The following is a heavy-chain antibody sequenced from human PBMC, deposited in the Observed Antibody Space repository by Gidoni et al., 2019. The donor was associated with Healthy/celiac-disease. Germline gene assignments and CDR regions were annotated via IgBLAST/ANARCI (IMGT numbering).Heavy chain of an antibody. J-gene: IGHJ6*03. CDR3: ARENSDCSSTSCSSYYYYYMDV. V-gene: IGHV4-31*03. CDR1: GGSISSGGYY. D-gene: IGHD2-2*01. CDR2: IYYSGST. Sequence: QVQLQESGPGLVKPSQTLSLTCTVSGGSISSGGYYWSWIRQHPGKGLEWIGYIYYSGSTYYNPSLKSRVTISVDTSKNQFSLKLSSVTAADTAVYYCARENSDCSSTSCSSYYYYYMDVWGKGTTVTVSS.